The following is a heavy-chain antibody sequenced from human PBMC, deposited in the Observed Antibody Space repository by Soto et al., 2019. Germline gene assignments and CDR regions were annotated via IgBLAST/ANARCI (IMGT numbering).Heavy chain of an antibody. J-gene: IGHJ4*01. CDR3: AKGARSSGWY. V-gene: IGHV3-23*01. D-gene: IGHD6-19*01. CDR2: TSGSGSTT. CDR1: GYTFKTHA. Sequence: PGGSLRLSCAASGYTFKTHAMSWVRQVPGKGLDWESATSGSGSTTDYADSVEGPCTITRDNSKNTLYLHMISKRPEDTAVYFGAKGARSSGWYWGKGTLVALSS.